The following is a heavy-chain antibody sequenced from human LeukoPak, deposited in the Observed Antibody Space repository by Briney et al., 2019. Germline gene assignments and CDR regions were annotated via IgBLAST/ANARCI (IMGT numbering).Heavy chain of an antibody. CDR3: ARVHRDYYDRSGYYHFDY. CDR2: IFYSGST. Sequence: PSETLSLTCTVSGGSISSYYWSWIRQPPGKGLERIGYIFYSGSTNYNPSLKSRVSISVDTSKNQFSLKLRSVTAADTAVYYCARVHRDYYDRSGYYHFDYWGQGTLVTVSS. J-gene: IGHJ4*02. CDR1: GGSISSYY. D-gene: IGHD3-22*01. V-gene: IGHV4-59*01.